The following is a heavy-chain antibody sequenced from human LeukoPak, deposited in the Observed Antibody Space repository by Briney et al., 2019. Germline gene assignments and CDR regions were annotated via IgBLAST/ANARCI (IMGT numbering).Heavy chain of an antibody. CDR3: ASSMVRGVIIWIYFDY. D-gene: IGHD3-10*01. CDR1: GASISSYY. J-gene: IGHJ4*02. CDR2: IYTSGTT. Sequence: SETLSLTCTVSGASISSYYWSWIRQPAGKGLEWIGRIYTSGTTNYNPSLKSRVTMSVDTSKNQFSLKLSSVTAADTAVYYCASSMVRGVIIWIYFDYWGQGTLVTVSS. V-gene: IGHV4-4*07.